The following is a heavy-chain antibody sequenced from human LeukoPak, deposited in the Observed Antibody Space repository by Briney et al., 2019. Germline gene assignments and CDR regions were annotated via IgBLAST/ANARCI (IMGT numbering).Heavy chain of an antibody. CDR3: ARCTPSRTQTKDRTHARYYFDY. D-gene: IGHD2-2*01. V-gene: IGHV3-30*04. CDR2: ILSDGGSK. CDR1: GFTFSTYA. Sequence: PGRSLRLSCAASGFTFSTYAMHWVRQAPGKGLEWVAIILSDGGSKGYADSVKGRFTISRDNSRNTMYLQMNSLRNEDTAVYYCARCTPSRTQTKDRTHARYYFDYWGQGTLVTVSS. J-gene: IGHJ4*02.